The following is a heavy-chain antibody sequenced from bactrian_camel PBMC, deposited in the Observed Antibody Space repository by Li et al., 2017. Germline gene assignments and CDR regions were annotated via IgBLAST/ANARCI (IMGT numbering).Heavy chain of an antibody. CDR1: PRTVTSNC. CDR2: IDNDGFP. Sequence: HVQLVESGGGSVQAGGSLRLSCAASPRTVTSNCMAWFRQYPGNEREAIAAIDNDGFPTYHAAVKGRFAISRDNAENTLYLQMNSLKPEDTAMYYCAAVPRGYSTWGTTEVNYWGQGTQVTVS. V-gene: IGHV3S53*01. D-gene: IGHD5*01. CDR3: AAVPRGYSTWGTTEVNY. J-gene: IGHJ4*01.